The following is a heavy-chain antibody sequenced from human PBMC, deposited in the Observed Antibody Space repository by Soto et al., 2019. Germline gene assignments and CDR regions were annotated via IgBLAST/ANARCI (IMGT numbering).Heavy chain of an antibody. CDR2: INPNSGGT. Sequence: ASVKVSCKASGYTFTGYYMHWVRQAPGQGLEWMGWINPNSGGTNYAQKFQGRVTMTRDTSISTAYMELSRLRSDGTAVYYCARGPPYSSSWYNWFDPWGQGTLVTVSS. CDR3: ARGPPYSSSWYNWFDP. D-gene: IGHD6-13*01. CDR1: GYTFTGYY. V-gene: IGHV1-2*02. J-gene: IGHJ5*02.